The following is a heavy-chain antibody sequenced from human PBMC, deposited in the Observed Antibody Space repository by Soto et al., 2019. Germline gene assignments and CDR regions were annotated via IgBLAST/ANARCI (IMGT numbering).Heavy chain of an antibody. D-gene: IGHD3-22*01. Sequence: QVQLQESGPGLVKPSETLSLTCTVSGGSISSYYWSWIRQPAGKGLEWIGRIYTSGSTNYQPSLKSRVTMSVDTSKNQFSLKLGSVTAADAVVYYCARGPSDSSGFWGWGLRYYYGMAVWGQGTTVTVSS. J-gene: IGHJ6*02. CDR2: IYTSGST. CDR1: GGSISSYY. V-gene: IGHV4-4*07. CDR3: ARGPSDSSGFWGWGLRYYYGMAV.